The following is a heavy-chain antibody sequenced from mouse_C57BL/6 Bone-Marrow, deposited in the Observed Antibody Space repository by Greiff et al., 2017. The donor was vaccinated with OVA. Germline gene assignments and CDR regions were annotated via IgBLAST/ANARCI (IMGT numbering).Heavy chain of an antibody. CDR2: IYPRSGNT. J-gene: IGHJ3*01. CDR1: GYTFTSYG. Sequence: VQRVESGAELARPGASVKLSCKASGYTFTSYGISWVKQRTGQGLEWIGEIYPRSGNTYYNEKFKDKATLTADKSSSTVYMELSRLTSEDSSVYFCARHEASYAWFAYWGQGTLVTVSA. D-gene: IGHD1-1*01. CDR3: ARHEASYAWFAY. V-gene: IGHV1-81*01.